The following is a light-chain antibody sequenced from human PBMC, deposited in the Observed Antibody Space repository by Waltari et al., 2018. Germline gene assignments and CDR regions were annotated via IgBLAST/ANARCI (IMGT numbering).Light chain of an antibody. V-gene: IGKV1-NL1*01. CDR2: RAS. CDR1: QAISNS. CDR3: QQYAATPLT. Sequence: DIQMTHSPSSLSASVGDRVTITCRAGQAISNSLAWYQQKPGKAPKVLLYRASTLESGVPSRFSGSGTGTDYTLTISSLQPEDFATYYCQQYAATPLTFGGGTKVEIK. J-gene: IGKJ4*02.